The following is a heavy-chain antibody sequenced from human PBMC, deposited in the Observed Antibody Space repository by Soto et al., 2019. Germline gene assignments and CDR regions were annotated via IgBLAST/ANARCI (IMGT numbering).Heavy chain of an antibody. CDR1: GFTFSNAW. CDR2: IKSRINGGTT. Sequence: EVQLVESGGGLIKPGWSLRLSCAASGFTFSNAWMSWVRQAPGKGLEWVGRIKSRINGGTTDYAAPEKGRFTISRDDSKNTLYLQMNSLRTEDTAVYYCTTDDPINRSWGQGTLVTVSS. J-gene: IGHJ5*02. CDR3: TTDDPINRS. V-gene: IGHV3-15*01.